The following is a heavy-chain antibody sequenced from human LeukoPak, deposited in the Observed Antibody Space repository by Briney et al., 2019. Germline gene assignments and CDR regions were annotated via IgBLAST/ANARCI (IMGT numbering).Heavy chain of an antibody. V-gene: IGHV3-15*01. CDR1: GFTFSSYA. Sequence: GGSLRLSCAASGFTFSSYAMHWVRQAPGKGLEWVGRIKSKTDGGTTDYAAPVKGRFTISRDDSKNTLCLQMNSLKTEDTAVYYCTTEVRGTKPFDYWGQGTLVTVSS. D-gene: IGHD3-10*01. CDR3: TTEVRGTKPFDY. CDR2: IKSKTDGGTT. J-gene: IGHJ4*02.